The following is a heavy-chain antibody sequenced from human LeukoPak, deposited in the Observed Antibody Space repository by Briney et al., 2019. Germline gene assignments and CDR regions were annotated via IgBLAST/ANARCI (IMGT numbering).Heavy chain of an antibody. CDR1: GGSISSSSYY. Sequence: SETLSLTCTVSGGSISSSSYYWGWIRQPPGKGLEWIGSIYYSGSTYYNPSLKSRVTISVDTSKNQFSLKLSSVTAADTAVYYCARDRLYYYYYYMDVWGKGTTVTVSS. J-gene: IGHJ6*03. V-gene: IGHV4-39*07. CDR3: ARDRLYYYYYYMDV. CDR2: IYYSGST.